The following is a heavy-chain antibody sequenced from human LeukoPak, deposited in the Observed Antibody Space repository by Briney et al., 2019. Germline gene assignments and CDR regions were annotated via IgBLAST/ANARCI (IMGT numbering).Heavy chain of an antibody. Sequence: ASVKVSSKASGYTFTGYYMHWVRQAPGQGLEWMGWINPNSGGTNYAQKFQGRVTMTRDTSISTAYMELSRLRSDDTAVYYCAYYGSGNYYYYMDVWGKGTTVTVSS. J-gene: IGHJ6*03. CDR1: GYTFTGYY. CDR3: AYYGSGNYYYYMDV. CDR2: INPNSGGT. D-gene: IGHD3-10*01. V-gene: IGHV1-2*02.